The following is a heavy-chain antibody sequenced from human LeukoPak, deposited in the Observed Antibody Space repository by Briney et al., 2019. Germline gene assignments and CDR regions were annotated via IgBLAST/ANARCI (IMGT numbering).Heavy chain of an antibody. D-gene: IGHD6-19*01. J-gene: IGHJ4*02. V-gene: IGHV1-8*03. CDR2: TNPNSGYT. CDR1: GYTFTSYD. CDR3: AGVAGSIDY. Sequence: GASVKVSCKASGYTFTSYDINWVRQATGQGLEWMGWTNPNSGYTGYAQKFQGRVTITRNTAISTAYMELSSLRSEDTAVYYCAGVAGSIDYWGQGTLVTVSS.